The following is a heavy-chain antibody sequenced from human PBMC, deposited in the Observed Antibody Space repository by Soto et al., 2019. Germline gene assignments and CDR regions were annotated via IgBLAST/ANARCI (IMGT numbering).Heavy chain of an antibody. CDR1: GFTFSSYA. J-gene: IGHJ6*02. CDR2: VSAGGDMT. V-gene: IGHV3-23*01. D-gene: IGHD2-15*01. CDR3: ARGDRGGSGSPASYCYSGLDV. Sequence: DVQLLESGGHLVQPGGSLRLSCAASGFTFSSYAMSWVRQAPGKGLEWVSRVSAGGDMTYYSDSVKGRFTISRDNSNNAVFLQMNSLRSEDTALYYCARGDRGGSGSPASYCYSGLDVWGQGATVTVS.